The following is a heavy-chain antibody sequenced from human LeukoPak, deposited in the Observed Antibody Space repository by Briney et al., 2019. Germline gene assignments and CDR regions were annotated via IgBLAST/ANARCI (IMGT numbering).Heavy chain of an antibody. J-gene: IGHJ4*02. CDR2: IYMTGDT. V-gene: IGHV4-61*02. Sequence: SETLSLTCTVSGGSISTSTYYWSWVRQPAGKGLEWIGRIYMTGDTSYNPSLKSRVTISLDTSENQFSLKLSSVTAADTAVYYCAANVGVVIITYWGRGTLVTVSS. D-gene: IGHD3-3*01. CDR1: GGSISTSTYY. CDR3: AANVGVVIITY.